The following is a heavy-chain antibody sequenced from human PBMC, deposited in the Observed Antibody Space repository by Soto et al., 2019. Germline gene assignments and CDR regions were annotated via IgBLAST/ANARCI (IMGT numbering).Heavy chain of an antibody. CDR3: ARHNGITVSIYVPDYYGMDV. CDR2: IYPGDSDT. J-gene: IGHJ6*02. D-gene: IGHD1-20*01. CDR1: GYSFTSYW. Sequence: EVQLVQSGAEVKKPGESLKISCKGSGYSFTSYWIGWVRQMPGKGLEWMGIIYPGDSDTRYSPSFQGQVTISADKSISTAYLQWSSLKASDTAIYYCARHNGITVSIYVPDYYGMDVWGQGTTVTVSS. V-gene: IGHV5-51*01.